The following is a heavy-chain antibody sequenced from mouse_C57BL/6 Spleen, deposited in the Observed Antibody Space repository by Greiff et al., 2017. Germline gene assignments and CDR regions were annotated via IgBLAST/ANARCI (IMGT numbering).Heavy chain of an antibody. Sequence: ESGPGLVKPSQSLSLTCSVTGYSITSGYYWNWIRQFPGNKLEWMGYISYDGSNNYNPSLKNRISITRDTSKNQFFLKLNSVTTEDTATYYCAVYDGYYGWFAYWGQGTLVTVSA. J-gene: IGHJ3*01. D-gene: IGHD2-3*01. CDR2: ISYDGSN. CDR3: AVYDGYYGWFAY. V-gene: IGHV3-6*01. CDR1: GYSITSGYY.